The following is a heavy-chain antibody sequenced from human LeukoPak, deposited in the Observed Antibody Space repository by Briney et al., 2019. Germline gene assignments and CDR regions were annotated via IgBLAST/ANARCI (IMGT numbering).Heavy chain of an antibody. V-gene: IGHV3-20*04. Sequence: GGSLRLSCAASGFTFDDYGMSWVRQAPGKGLEWVSGINWNGGSTGYADSVKGRFTISRDNAKNSLYLQMNSLRGEDTAVYYCAKDDAWLQYGNWGRGTLVTVSS. CDR1: GFTFDDYG. CDR3: AKDDAWLQYGN. CDR2: INWNGGST. D-gene: IGHD5-24*01. J-gene: IGHJ4*02.